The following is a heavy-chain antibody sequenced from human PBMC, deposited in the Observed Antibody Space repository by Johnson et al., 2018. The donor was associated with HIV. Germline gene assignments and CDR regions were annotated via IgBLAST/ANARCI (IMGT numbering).Heavy chain of an antibody. Sequence: EQLVESGGGLVQPGGSLRLSCAASGFTISGFYMRWVRQAPGKVPEWLSVVSSGGTSYYADSVRGRFTASRDHYKNTLDLQMNSLIAEDTAVYYCANGRAWELLSELEREYTEFEEWGQGTMVTVSS. J-gene: IGHJ3*01. CDR1: GFTISGFY. CDR2: VSSGGTS. D-gene: IGHD1-26*01. V-gene: IGHV3-66*02. CDR3: ANGRAWELLSELEREYTEFEE.